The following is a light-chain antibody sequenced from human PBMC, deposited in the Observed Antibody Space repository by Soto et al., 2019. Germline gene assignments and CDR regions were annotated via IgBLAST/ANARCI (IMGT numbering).Light chain of an antibody. J-gene: IGKJ4*01. CDR1: QSVGRNY. Sequence: EIVLTRSPGTLSVSPGERATLSCRASQSVGRNYLAWYQQKPGQAPRLLIYGASSRATGIPDRFSGSGSGTDFTLSISRLEPEDFAVYYCQQYASSPLTFGGGTKVETK. CDR3: QQYASSPLT. CDR2: GAS. V-gene: IGKV3-20*01.